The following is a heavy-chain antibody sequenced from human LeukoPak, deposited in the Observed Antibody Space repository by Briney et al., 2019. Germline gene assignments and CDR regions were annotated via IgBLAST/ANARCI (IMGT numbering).Heavy chain of an antibody. J-gene: IGHJ4*02. CDR3: ARDRAPIAAAGWDYFDY. V-gene: IGHV4-59*01. Sequence: SETLSLTCTVSGGSISSYYWSWIRQPPGKGLEWIGYIYYSGSTNYNPSLKSRVTISVDTSKNQFSLKLSSVTAADTAVYYCARDRAPIAAAGWDYFDYWGQGTSVTVSS. CDR1: GGSISSYY. CDR2: IYYSGST. D-gene: IGHD6-13*01.